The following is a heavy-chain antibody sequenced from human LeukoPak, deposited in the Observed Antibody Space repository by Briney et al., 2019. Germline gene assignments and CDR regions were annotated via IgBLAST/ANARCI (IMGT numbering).Heavy chain of an antibody. CDR1: GFIFSTYA. CDR2: ISGSGGST. J-gene: IGHJ4*02. Sequence: GGSLRLSCATSGFIFSTYALSWGRQAPGKGLEWASSISGSGGSTYHADSVKGRFTISRDSSKNTRYLQMNSLRAEDTAIYYCARVIRAAPGKGYFDYWGQGTLVTVSS. D-gene: IGHD6-13*01. CDR3: ARVIRAAPGKGYFDY. V-gene: IGHV3-23*01.